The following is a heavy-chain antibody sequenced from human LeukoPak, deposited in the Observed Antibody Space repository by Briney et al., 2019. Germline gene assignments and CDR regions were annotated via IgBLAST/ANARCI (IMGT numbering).Heavy chain of an antibody. D-gene: IGHD3-9*01. CDR1: GFTFSDYY. CDR3: ARDLAYYDILTGPRNYMDV. Sequence: GRSLRLSCAASGFTFSDYYMSWIRQAPGKGLEWVSYISSSGSTINYADSVKGRFTISRDNAKNSLYLEMNSLRVEDTAAYYCARDLAYYDILTGPRNYMDVWGKGTTVTISS. J-gene: IGHJ6*03. CDR2: ISSSGSTI. V-gene: IGHV3-11*01.